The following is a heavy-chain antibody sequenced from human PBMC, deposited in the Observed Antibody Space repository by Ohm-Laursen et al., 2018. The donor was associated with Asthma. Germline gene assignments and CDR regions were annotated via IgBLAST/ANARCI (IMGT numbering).Heavy chain of an antibody. CDR3: AKDWGVPHYAFDI. CDR1: GFTFSSYA. D-gene: IGHD3-16*01. V-gene: IGHV3-23*01. CDR2: ISSST. J-gene: IGHJ3*02. Sequence: LRLSCAASGFTFSSYAMSWVRQAPGKGLEWVSAISSSTSYADSVKGRFTISRDNSKDTLYLQMNSLRADDTAVYYCAKDWGVPHYAFDIWGQGSLVTVSS.